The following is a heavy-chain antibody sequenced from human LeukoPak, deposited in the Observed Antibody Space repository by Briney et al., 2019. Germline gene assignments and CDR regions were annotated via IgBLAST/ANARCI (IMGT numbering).Heavy chain of an antibody. Sequence: ASVKVSCKVSGYTLTELSMHWVRQAPGKGLEWMGGFDPEDGETIYAQKFQGRVTMTGDTSTDTAYMELSSLRSEDTAVYYCATDRYYYDSSGCSWGQGTLVTVSS. J-gene: IGHJ5*02. V-gene: IGHV1-24*01. D-gene: IGHD3-22*01. CDR2: FDPEDGET. CDR1: GYTLTELS. CDR3: ATDRYYYDSSGCS.